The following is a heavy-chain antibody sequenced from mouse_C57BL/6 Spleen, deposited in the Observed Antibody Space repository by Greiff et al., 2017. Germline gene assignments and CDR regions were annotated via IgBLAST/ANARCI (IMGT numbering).Heavy chain of an antibody. Sequence: VQLKESGAELVRPGASVKLSCTASGFNIKDDYMHWVKQRPEQGLEWIGWIDPENGDTAYASKFQGKATITADTSSNTAYLQLSSLTSEDTAVYYCTTAGSSYRYFDVWGTGTTVTVSS. J-gene: IGHJ1*03. V-gene: IGHV14-4*01. CDR3: TTAGSSYRYFDV. CDR1: GFNIKDDY. CDR2: IDPENGDT. D-gene: IGHD1-1*01.